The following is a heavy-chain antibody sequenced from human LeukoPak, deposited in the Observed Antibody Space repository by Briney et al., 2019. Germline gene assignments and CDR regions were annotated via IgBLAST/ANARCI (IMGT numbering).Heavy chain of an antibody. V-gene: IGHV1-46*01. Sequence: ASVKVSCKASGYTFTSYYMHWVRQAPGQGLEWMGIINPIGGSTSYAQKFQGRVTMTRDTSTSTVYMELSSLRSEDTAVYYCARDSPRITMVRGALPGYWGQGTLVTVSS. CDR3: ARDSPRITMVRGALPGY. D-gene: IGHD3-10*01. CDR1: GYTFTSYY. J-gene: IGHJ4*02. CDR2: INPIGGST.